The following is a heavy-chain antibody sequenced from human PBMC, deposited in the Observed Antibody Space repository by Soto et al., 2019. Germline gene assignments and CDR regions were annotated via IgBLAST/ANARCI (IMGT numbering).Heavy chain of an antibody. CDR3: AGDIVVVVADTQYFQH. CDR1: GYTFTSYG. Sequence: QVQLVQSGAEVKKPGASVKVSCKASGYTFTSYGIIWVRQAPGKGLEWMGWFSAYNGNTNYAQTLQGRVTMTTDTTPATAYMELSSLGSTDTVVYYCAGDIVVVVADTQYFQHWGQGTLVTVSS. CDR2: FSAYNGNT. D-gene: IGHD2-15*01. J-gene: IGHJ1*01. V-gene: IGHV1-18*01.